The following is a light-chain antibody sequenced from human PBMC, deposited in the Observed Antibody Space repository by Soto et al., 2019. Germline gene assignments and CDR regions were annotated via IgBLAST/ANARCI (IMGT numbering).Light chain of an antibody. V-gene: IGKV3-20*01. CDR3: QQYGSPLTXT. CDR1: QSVSSSY. CDR2: GAS. Sequence: EIVLTQSPGTLSLSPGERAILFCRASQSVSSSYLAWYQQKPGQAPRLLIYGASSRATGIPDRFSGSGSGTDFTLTISRLEPEDFAVYYCQQYGSPLTXTFGQGTKV. J-gene: IGKJ1*01.